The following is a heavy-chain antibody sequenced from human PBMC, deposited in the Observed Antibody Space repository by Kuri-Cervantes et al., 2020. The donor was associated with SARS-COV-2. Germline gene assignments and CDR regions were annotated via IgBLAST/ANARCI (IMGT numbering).Heavy chain of an antibody. CDR2: IYSGGST. J-gene: IGHJ3*02. CDR3: ARQNTIFGVVITDAFDI. Sequence: ETLSLTCAASGFTVSSNYMSWVRQAPGKGLEWVSVIYSGGSTYYADSVKGRFTISRDNSKNTLYLQMNSLRAEDTAVYYCARQNTIFGVVITDAFDIWGQGTMVTVSS. D-gene: IGHD3-3*01. V-gene: IGHV3-66*04. CDR1: GFTVSSNY.